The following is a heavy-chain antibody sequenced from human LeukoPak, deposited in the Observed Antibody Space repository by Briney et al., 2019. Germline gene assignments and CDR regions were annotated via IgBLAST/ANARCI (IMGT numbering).Heavy chain of an antibody. CDR3: VKPYPTLTTSSVLDT. CDR2: MSSSDDGR. J-gene: IGHJ5*01. D-gene: IGHD4-17*01. V-gene: IGHV3-23*01. Sequence: GGSLRLSCTVSGFTVSSNSMSWVRQAPGKGLEWVSAMSSSDDGRYYAASVRGRFTISRHNSKSKVYLQIDTLTIEDSAVYYCVKPYPTLTTSSVLDTWGQGTLVTVSS. CDR1: GFTVSSNS.